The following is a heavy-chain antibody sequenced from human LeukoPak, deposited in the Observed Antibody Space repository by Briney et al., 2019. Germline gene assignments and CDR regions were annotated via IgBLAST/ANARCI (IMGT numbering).Heavy chain of an antibody. CDR3: VKVGARYSSSWDY. D-gene: IGHD6-6*01. CDR2: ISSNGGST. Sequence: PGGSLRLSCSASGFTFSSYAMHWVRQAPGKGLEYVSAISSNGGSTYYADSVKGRFTMSRDNSKNTLYLQMSSLRAEDTAVYYCVKVGARYSSSWDYWGQGTLVTVSS. V-gene: IGHV3-64D*06. CDR1: GFTFSSYA. J-gene: IGHJ4*02.